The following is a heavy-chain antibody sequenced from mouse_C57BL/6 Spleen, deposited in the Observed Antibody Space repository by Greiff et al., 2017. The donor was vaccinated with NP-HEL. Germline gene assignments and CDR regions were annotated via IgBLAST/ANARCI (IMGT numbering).Heavy chain of an antibody. CDR3: AGRGGDWYFDV. CDR2: ISSGGSYT. V-gene: IGHV5-6*02. Sequence: EVKLVESGGDLVKPGGSLKLSCAASGFTFSSYGMSWVRQTPDKRLEWVATISSGGSYTYYPDSVKGRFTISRDNAKNTLYLQMSSLKSEDTAMYYCAGRGGDWYFDVWGTGTTVTVSS. J-gene: IGHJ1*03. CDR1: GFTFSSYG.